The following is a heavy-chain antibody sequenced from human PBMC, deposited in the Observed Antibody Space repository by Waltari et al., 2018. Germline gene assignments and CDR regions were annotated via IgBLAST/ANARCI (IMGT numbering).Heavy chain of an antibody. CDR3: SPTTVTTGAFDI. J-gene: IGHJ3*02. Sequence: EVQLVESGGGLVKPGGSLRLSCAASGFTFSSYSMNWVRQAPGKGLEWVSSISSSSSYIYYADSGKGRFTISRDNAKNSLYLQMNSLRAEDTAVYHCSPTTVTTGAFDIWGQGTMVTVSS. D-gene: IGHD4-17*01. CDR2: ISSSSSYI. V-gene: IGHV3-21*01. CDR1: GFTFSSYS.